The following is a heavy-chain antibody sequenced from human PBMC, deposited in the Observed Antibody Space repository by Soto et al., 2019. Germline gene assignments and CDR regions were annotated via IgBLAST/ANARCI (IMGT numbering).Heavy chain of an antibody. CDR2: ICYSGST. CDR3: ATYDSSDYYSGSPIGWFDP. CDR1: GGSISSGGYY. V-gene: IGHV4-31*03. D-gene: IGHD3-22*01. J-gene: IGHJ5*02. Sequence: QVQLQESGPGLVKPSQTLSLTCTVSGGSISSGGYYWSWIRQHPGKGLEWIGYICYSGSTYYNPSLQSRVTISVATSKNQFSLKLSSVTAADTAVYYCATYDSSDYYSGSPIGWFDPWGQGTLVTVSS.